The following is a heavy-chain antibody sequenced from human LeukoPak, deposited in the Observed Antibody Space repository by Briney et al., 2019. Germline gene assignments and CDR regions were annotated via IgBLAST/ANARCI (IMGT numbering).Heavy chain of an antibody. J-gene: IGHJ4*02. CDR2: IYYSGST. CDR3: LSGRLLVDY. CDR1: GGSISSSSYY. D-gene: IGHD3-22*01. Sequence: PSETLSLTCTVSGGSISSSSYYWGWIRQPPGKGLEWIGSIYYSGSTYYNPSLKSRVTVSVDTSKNQFSLKLSSVTAADTAVYYCLSGRLLVDYWGQGTLVTVSS. V-gene: IGHV4-39*07.